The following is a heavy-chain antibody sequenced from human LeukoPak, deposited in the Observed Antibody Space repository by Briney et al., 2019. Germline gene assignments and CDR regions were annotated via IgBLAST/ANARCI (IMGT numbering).Heavy chain of an antibody. CDR3: ARAKWWGADFDY. CDR1: GFTFSSYS. V-gene: IGHV3-21*01. CDR2: ISSSSSYI. J-gene: IGHJ4*02. D-gene: IGHD2-15*01. Sequence: GGSLRLSCAASGFTFSSYSMNWVRQAPGKGLEWVSSISSSSSYIYYADSVKGRFTISRDNAKNSLYLQMNSLRAEDTAVYYCARAKWWGADFDYWGQGTLVTVSS.